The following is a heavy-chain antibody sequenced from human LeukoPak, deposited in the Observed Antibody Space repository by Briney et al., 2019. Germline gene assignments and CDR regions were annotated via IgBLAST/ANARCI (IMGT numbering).Heavy chain of an antibody. V-gene: IGHV1-8*01. CDR2: MNPNSGNT. Sequence: ASVKVSCKASGYTFTSYDINWVRQATGQGLEWMGWMNPNSGNTGYAQKFQGRVTMTRNTSIGTAYMELSSLRSEDTAVYYCARVRGYSSGWYYYYYYMDVWGKGTTVTVSS. CDR1: GYTFTSYD. J-gene: IGHJ6*03. D-gene: IGHD6-19*01. CDR3: ARVRGYSSGWYYYYYYMDV.